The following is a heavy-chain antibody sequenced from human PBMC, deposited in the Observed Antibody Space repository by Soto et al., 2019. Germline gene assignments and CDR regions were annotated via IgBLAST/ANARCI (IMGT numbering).Heavy chain of an antibody. CDR1: GGSIGSGASY. D-gene: IGHD2-8*01. CDR3: AREGDVYHSYYYGADV. J-gene: IGHJ6*02. Sequence: SETLSLTCTVSGGSIGSGASYWSWIRQSPGKGLEWIGYIYDSGTTYYNPSLESRVTISVDTSKNQFSLQLNSVTAADTAAYNCAREGDVYHSYYYGADVWGQGTTVTVSS. CDR2: IYDSGTT. V-gene: IGHV4-30-4*01.